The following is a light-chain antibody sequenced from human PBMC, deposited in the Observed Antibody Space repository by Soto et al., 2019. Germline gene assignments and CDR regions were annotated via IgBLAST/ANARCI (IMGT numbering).Light chain of an antibody. CDR3: QSYDSSLSNLVV. CDR1: SSNTGADYD. J-gene: IGLJ2*01. CDR2: DNN. V-gene: IGLV1-40*01. Sequence: QSVLTQPPSVSGAPGQRVTISCTGSSSNTGADYDVHWYQHLPGSAPKLLIYDNNIRPSGVPDRFSGSKSGTSAPLAITGLQAEDEGDYYCQSYDSSLSNLVVFGGGTKLTV.